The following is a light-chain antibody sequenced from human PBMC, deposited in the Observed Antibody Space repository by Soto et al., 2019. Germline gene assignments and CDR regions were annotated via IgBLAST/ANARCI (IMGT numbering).Light chain of an antibody. CDR3: QSYDATNQV. CDR2: EDN. V-gene: IGLV6-57*01. J-gene: IGLJ3*02. CDR1: SGSIASNY. Sequence: NFMLTQPHSVSESPGKTVIISCTRSSGSIASNYVQWYQQRPGSSPTTVLYEDNQRPSGVPDRVSGSIDSSSNSASLTISGLETEDEADYYCQSYDATNQVFGGGTKLTVL.